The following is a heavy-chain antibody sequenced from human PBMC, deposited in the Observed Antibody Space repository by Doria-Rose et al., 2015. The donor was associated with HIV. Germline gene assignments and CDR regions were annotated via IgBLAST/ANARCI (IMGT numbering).Heavy chain of an antibody. Sequence: QVTLKESGPVLVKPTETLTLTCTVSGVSLSSPGMGVSWIRQPPGQALEWLATIFSDGERSYKTSLKSRLTISRGTSKSQVVLTMTDMDPVDTATYYCARIKSSRWYHKYYFDFWGQGTLVIVSA. CDR2: IFSDGER. D-gene: IGHD6-13*01. V-gene: IGHV2-26*01. CDR3: ARIKSSRWYHKYYFDF. J-gene: IGHJ4*02. CDR1: GVSLSSPGMG.